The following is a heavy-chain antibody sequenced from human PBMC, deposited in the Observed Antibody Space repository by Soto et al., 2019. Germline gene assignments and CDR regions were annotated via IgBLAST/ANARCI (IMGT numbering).Heavy chain of an antibody. D-gene: IGHD6-13*01. CDR3: ARLSGGALTQQLVPNWFDP. J-gene: IGHJ5*02. V-gene: IGHV3-23*01. CDR2: ISFGYGI. Sequence: PGGSLRLSCAASGFTFSIYDMTWVRQSPGRGLEWVSTISFGYGIYYAASVEGRFTISRDNSKNTLFLQMNSLRAEDTAVYYCARLSGGALTQQLVPNWFDPWGQGTLVTVSS. CDR1: GFTFSIYD.